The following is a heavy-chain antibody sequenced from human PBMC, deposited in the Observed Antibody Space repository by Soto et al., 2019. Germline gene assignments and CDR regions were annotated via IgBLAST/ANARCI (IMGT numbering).Heavy chain of an antibody. V-gene: IGHV3-23*01. CDR3: AKDSISDISRGGTGEGPQDNCFDP. J-gene: IGHJ5*02. CDR1: GFTFSNYA. Sequence: PGGSLRLSCAASGFTFSNYAMHWVRQAPGKGLEWVSIISNSGDNTYYADSVQGRFTISRDNSKKTLYLQLNSLRVEDTAIYYCAKDSISDISRGGTGEGPQDNCFDPWGQGTLVTVSS. CDR2: ISNSGDNT. D-gene: IGHD5-12*01.